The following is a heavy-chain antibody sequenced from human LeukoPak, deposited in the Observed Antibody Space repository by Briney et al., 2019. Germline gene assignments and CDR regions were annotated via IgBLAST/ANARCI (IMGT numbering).Heavy chain of an antibody. Sequence: GGSLRLSCAASGFTFSSYGMHWVRQAPGKGLEWVAVISYDGSNKYYADSVKGRFTISRDNSKNTLYLQMNSLRAEDTAVYYCARYSLVGATEIDHWGQGTLVTVSS. CDR1: GFTFSSYG. CDR2: ISYDGSNK. V-gene: IGHV3-30*03. D-gene: IGHD1-26*01. CDR3: ARYSLVGATEIDH. J-gene: IGHJ4*02.